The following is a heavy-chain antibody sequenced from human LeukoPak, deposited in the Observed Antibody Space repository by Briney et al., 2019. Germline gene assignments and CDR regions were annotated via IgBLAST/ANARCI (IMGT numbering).Heavy chain of an antibody. V-gene: IGHV1-69*04. CDR3: ARDLSVAGTLYYYYYMDV. CDR1: GGTFSSYA. Sequence: SVKVSCKASGGTFSSYAISWVRQAPGQGLEWMGRIIPILGIANYAQKFQGRVTITADKSTSTAYMELSSLRSEDTAVYYCARDLSVAGTLYYYYYMDVWGKGTTATVSS. CDR2: IIPILGIA. D-gene: IGHD6-19*01. J-gene: IGHJ6*03.